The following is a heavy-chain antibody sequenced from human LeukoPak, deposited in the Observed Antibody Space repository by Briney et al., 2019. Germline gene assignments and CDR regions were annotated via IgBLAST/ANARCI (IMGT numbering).Heavy chain of an antibody. Sequence: GASVKVSCKASGGTFSSYAISWVRQAPGQGLEWMGGIIPIFGTANYAQKFQGRVTITTDESTSTAYMELSSLRSEDTAVYYCARAGYFDWAGRDYFDYWGQGTLVTVSS. CDR2: IIPIFGTA. V-gene: IGHV1-69*05. J-gene: IGHJ4*02. CDR1: GGTFSSYA. D-gene: IGHD3-9*01. CDR3: ARAGYFDWAGRDYFDY.